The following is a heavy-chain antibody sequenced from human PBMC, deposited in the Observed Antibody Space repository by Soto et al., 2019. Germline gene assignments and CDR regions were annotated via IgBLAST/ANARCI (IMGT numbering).Heavy chain of an antibody. J-gene: IGHJ4*02. CDR3: AHRRRGFSYGHYFDY. V-gene: IGHV2-5*05. CDR1: GFSLSTSGVN. CDR2: IYWDDAK. Sequence: KESGPTLVKPTQTLTLTCTFSGFSLSTSGVNVGWIRQPPGKALEWLALIYWDDAKRYGPSLKNRLTITKDTPKNQVVLTMTNIDPVDTATYYCAHRRRGFSYGHYFDYWGQGTLVTVSS. D-gene: IGHD5-18*01.